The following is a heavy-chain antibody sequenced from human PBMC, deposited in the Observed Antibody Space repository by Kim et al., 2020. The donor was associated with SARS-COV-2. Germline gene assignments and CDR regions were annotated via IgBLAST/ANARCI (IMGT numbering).Heavy chain of an antibody. V-gene: IGHV3-64D*09. J-gene: IGHJ1*01. CDR3: VKDETYCDDDCYPEYFQH. CDR1: GFTYSSYA. Sequence: GGSLRLSCSASGFTYSSYAMHWVRQAPGKRLEYVSGISSSGGSTYYADSVKGRFTISRDNSKSTLYLQMSSLRPEDSAVYYCVKDETYCDDDCYPEYFQHWGQGTLVTVSS. CDR2: ISSSGGST. D-gene: IGHD2-21*02.